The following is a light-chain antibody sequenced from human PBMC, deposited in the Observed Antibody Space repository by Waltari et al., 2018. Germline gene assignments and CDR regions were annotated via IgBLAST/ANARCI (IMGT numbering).Light chain of an antibody. CDR1: QDISSH. J-gene: IGKJ5*01. CDR3: QQRNSYPIT. CDR2: GAS. V-gene: IGKV1-9*01. Sequence: DIQLTQSPSFLSASVGDRITITCRASQDISSHLAWYQKNPGKAPKLLVYGASTLGSGVPSGFSGGGSGTEFTLTISSLQPEDFATYYCQQRNSYPITFGQGTRLEIK.